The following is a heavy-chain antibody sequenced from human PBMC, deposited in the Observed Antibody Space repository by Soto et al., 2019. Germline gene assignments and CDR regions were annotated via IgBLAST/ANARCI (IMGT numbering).Heavy chain of an antibody. CDR1: GDSFSSNGVA. D-gene: IGHD2-2*01. J-gene: IGHJ3*01. CDR3: ARGKYYGFEV. Sequence: SQTLSLTCAISGDSFSSNGVAWNWIRQYPSRGLEWLGRTYYRSKWYNDYAVSVKSRITVDPDTSKNQFSLQLSSVTPEDTAVYYCARGKYYGFEVWGQGTMVTVSS. V-gene: IGHV6-1*01. CDR2: TYYRSKWYN.